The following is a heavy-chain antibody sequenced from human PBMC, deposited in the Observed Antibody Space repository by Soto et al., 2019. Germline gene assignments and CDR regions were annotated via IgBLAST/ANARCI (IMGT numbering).Heavy chain of an antibody. Sequence: LRHSYKAAEVNSSNYDMNWISKNQGKGLEWVSYISGSGRTIYYADSVKGRFTISRDSAKKSLFLQMNSLRAEDTALYYCARGDDNSGYYYAFASWGQGTPVTVSS. D-gene: IGHD3-22*01. V-gene: IGHV3-48*03. CDR3: ARGDDNSGYYYAFAS. J-gene: IGHJ4*02. CDR1: EVNSSNYD. CDR2: ISGSGRTI.